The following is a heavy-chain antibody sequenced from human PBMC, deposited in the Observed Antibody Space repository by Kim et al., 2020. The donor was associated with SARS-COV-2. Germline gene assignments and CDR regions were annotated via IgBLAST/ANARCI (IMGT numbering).Heavy chain of an antibody. CDR3: ARDRLYGSGSFYFDY. V-gene: IGHV4-31*02. Sequence: PSLKSRVTLSVDTSKNQFSLKLSSVTAADTAVYYCARDRLYGSGSFYFDYWGQGTLVTVSS. D-gene: IGHD3-10*01. J-gene: IGHJ4*02.